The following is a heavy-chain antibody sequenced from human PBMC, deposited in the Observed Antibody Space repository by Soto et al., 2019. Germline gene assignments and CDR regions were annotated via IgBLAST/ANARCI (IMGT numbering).Heavy chain of an antibody. D-gene: IGHD2-15*01. CDR1: GFTFSSYW. CDR3: ARVCTGGSCYQFDS. V-gene: IGHV3-74*01. CDR2: INSDGSNT. Sequence: EVHLVESGGGLVQPGGSLSLSCAASGFTFSSYWMHWVRQAPGKGLVWVSRINSDGSNTNYADSVKGRFTISRDNAKNTLYLQMNSLSAADTAVYYCARVCTGGSCYQFDSWGQGTLVTVSS. J-gene: IGHJ4*02.